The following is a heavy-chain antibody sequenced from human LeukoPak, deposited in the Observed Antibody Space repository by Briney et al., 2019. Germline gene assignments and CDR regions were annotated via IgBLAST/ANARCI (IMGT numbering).Heavy chain of an antibody. V-gene: IGHV4-38-2*02. CDR3: ARGPFYCSSTSCRRWFDP. CDR2: IYHSGSS. D-gene: IGHD2-2*01. Sequence: SETLSLTCTVSGYSISSGYYWGWIRQSPGKGLEWIGSIYHSGSSYYNPSLKSRVTILVDTSKNQFSLKLSSVTAADTAVYYCARGPFYCSSTSCRRWFDPWGQGTLVTVSS. CDR1: GYSISSGYY. J-gene: IGHJ5*02.